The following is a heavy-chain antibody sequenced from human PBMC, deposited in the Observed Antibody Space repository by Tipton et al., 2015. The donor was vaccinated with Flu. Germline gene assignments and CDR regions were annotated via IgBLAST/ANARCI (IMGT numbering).Heavy chain of an antibody. V-gene: IGHV4-34*01. CDR3: ARASGCSSPNCYRYGVIDY. Sequence: TLSLTCAVYGRSFSTFYWSWIRQPPGKGLEWIGDINHSGSTNYNPSLQSRVTISVDTSKNQFSLKLSSVTAADTAIYYCARASGCSSPNCYRYGVIDYWGQGVLVTVSS. J-gene: IGHJ4*02. CDR2: INHSGST. CDR1: GRSFSTFY. D-gene: IGHD2-2*01.